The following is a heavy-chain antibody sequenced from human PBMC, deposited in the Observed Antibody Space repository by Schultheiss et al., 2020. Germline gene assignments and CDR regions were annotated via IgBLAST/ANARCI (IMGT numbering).Heavy chain of an antibody. CDR3: AKDMAAGSSSSLDY. Sequence: ASVKVSCKASGYTFTSYGISWVRQAPGQGLEWMGWMNPNSGNTGYAQKFQGRVTMTRNTSISTAYMELSSLRSEDTALYYCAKDMAAGSSSSLDYWGQRTLVTVSS. CDR1: GYTFTSYG. D-gene: IGHD6-6*01. CDR2: MNPNSGNT. V-gene: IGHV1-8*02. J-gene: IGHJ4*02.